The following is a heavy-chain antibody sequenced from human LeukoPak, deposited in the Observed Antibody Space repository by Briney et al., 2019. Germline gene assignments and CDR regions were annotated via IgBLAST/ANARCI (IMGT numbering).Heavy chain of an antibody. J-gene: IGHJ4*02. D-gene: IGHD6-19*01. V-gene: IGHV3-23*01. CDR2: ISGSGGST. Sequence: GGSLRLSCAASGFTFSSYAMSWVRQAPGKGLEWVSAISGSGGSTYYADSVRGRFTISRDNSKNTLYLQMNSLRAEDTALYYCAKYSSGWYFDYWGQGTLVTVSS. CDR3: AKYSSGWYFDY. CDR1: GFTFSSYA.